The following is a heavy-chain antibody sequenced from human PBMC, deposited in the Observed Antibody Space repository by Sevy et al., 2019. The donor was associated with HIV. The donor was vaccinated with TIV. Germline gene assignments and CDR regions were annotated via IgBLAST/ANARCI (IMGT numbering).Heavy chain of an antibody. CDR2: IYRGDSDT. V-gene: IGHV5-51*01. Sequence: GGSLRLSCKGSGYSFTTYWIGWVRQIPGKGLEWMGFIYRGDSDTRYSPSVQGQVTISADKSISTAYLQLSSLKASDAAMYYCARPTLGSGGWFDPWGQGTLVTVSS. CDR1: GYSFTTYW. J-gene: IGHJ5*02. D-gene: IGHD3-10*01. CDR3: ARPTLGSGGWFDP.